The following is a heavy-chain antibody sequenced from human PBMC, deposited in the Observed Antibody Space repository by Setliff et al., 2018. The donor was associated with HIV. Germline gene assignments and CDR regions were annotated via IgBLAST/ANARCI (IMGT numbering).Heavy chain of an antibody. CDR2: IIPKSGET. D-gene: IGHD3-3*01. CDR1: GYTFTAHH. J-gene: IGHJ4*02. V-gene: IGHV1-2*02. CDR3: ARVVDRDYDFWSAYEY. Sequence: ASVKVSCKSSGYTFTAHHIHWVRQAPGQGPEWMGWIIPKSGETSYAEKFRGRVTMTRDTSLSTAYMELSWLTSDDTAVYYCARVVDRDYDFWSAYEYWGQGTMVTAPQ.